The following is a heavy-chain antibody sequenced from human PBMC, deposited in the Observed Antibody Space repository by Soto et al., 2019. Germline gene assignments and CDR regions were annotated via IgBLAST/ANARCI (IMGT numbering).Heavy chain of an antibody. J-gene: IGHJ4*02. CDR2: VSSTGST. V-gene: IGHV4-61*08. CDR3: GRYCSNTNCYMLDD. D-gene: IGHD2-2*02. Sequence: QLQESGPGLVRPSETLSLICTVSGASVTSAGYYCSWIRQPPGKGLEWIGYVSSTGSTIYNSALNGQVTMSLDMPKNQFALGLDSVTAEDTAVYYFGRYCSNTNCYMLDDWGQVTLVTDSS. CDR1: GASVTSAGYY.